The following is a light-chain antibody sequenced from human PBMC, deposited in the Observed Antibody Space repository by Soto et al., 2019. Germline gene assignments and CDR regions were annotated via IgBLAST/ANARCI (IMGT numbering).Light chain of an antibody. CDR3: CSYTSSGILI. V-gene: IGLV2-14*01. CDR1: SSDIGDYNY. CDR2: DVS. Sequence: QSVLTQPASVSGSPGQSITISCVGTSSDIGDYNYVSWYQQHPGKVPKVIIYDVSNRPSGVSYRFSATKSGNTASLTISGLQADDDADYSCCSYTSSGILIFGTGTILTVL. J-gene: IGLJ1*01.